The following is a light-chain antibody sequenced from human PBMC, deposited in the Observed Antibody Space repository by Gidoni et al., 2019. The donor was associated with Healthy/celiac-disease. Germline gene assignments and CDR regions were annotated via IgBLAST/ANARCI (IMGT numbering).Light chain of an antibody. CDR3: QAWDSSHVV. V-gene: IGLV3-1*01. CDR1: KLGDKY. CDR2: QDN. Sequence: SYELTQPPSVSVSPGQTASITCSGDKLGDKYACWYQQRPGQSPVLVIYQDNKRPSGIPERISGSNSGNTATLTISGTQAMDEADYYCQAWDSSHVVFGGGTKLTVL. J-gene: IGLJ2*01.